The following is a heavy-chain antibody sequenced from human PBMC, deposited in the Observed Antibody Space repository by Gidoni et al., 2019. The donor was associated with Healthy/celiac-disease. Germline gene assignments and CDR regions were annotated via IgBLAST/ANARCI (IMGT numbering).Heavy chain of an antibody. J-gene: IGHJ4*02. CDR3: ARAMKSAAPFDY. Sequence: HEQRAQSGAEVKKPGSSGTVHCKATGCTFSSYASSWVRQAPGQGLEWMGWIIPIFGTANYAQKFQGRVTITADESTSTAYMELSSLRSEDTAVYYCARAMKSAAPFDYWGQGTLVTVSS. CDR1: GCTFSSYA. D-gene: IGHD6-6*01. V-gene: IGHV1-69*01. CDR2: IIPIFGTA.